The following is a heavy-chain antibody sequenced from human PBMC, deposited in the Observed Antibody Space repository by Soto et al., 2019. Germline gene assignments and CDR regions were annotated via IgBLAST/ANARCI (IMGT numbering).Heavy chain of an antibody. CDR1: GYTFTGYY. D-gene: IGHD3-10*01. V-gene: IGHV1-2*02. Sequence: GASVKVSCKDSGYTFTGYYMHWVRQAPGQGLEWMGWINPNSGGTNYAQKFQGRVTMTRDTSISTAYMELSRLRSDDTAVYYCARGAAPARTMVRGANGFDPGSQGTLVTVSS. CDR2: INPNSGGT. J-gene: IGHJ5*02. CDR3: ARGAAPARTMVRGANGFDP.